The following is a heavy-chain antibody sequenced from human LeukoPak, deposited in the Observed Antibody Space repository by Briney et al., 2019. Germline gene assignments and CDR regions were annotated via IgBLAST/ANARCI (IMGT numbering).Heavy chain of an antibody. CDR1: GFTLSRYS. CDR2: ISTSSSYI. D-gene: IGHD3-10*01. Sequence: PGGSLRLSCAASGFTLSRYSMNWVRQAPGKGLEWVSSISTSSSYIYYADSVKGRFTISRDNAKNSLYLQMNSLRAEDTAVYYCARDPTMVRGAHDYWGQGTLVTVSS. CDR3: ARDPTMVRGAHDY. V-gene: IGHV3-21*01. J-gene: IGHJ4*02.